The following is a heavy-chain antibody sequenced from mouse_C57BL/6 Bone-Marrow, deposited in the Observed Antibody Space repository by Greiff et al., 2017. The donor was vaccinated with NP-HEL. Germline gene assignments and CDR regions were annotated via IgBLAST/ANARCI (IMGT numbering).Heavy chain of an antibody. Sequence: QVQLQQPGAELVKPGASVKLSCKASGYTFTSYWMHWVKQRPGQGLEWIGMIHPTSGSTNYNEKFKSKATLTVDKSSSTAYMQLVSLTSADSAVYCCARWGMAYWGQGTLVTVSA. V-gene: IGHV1-64*01. CDR1: GYTFTSYW. CDR3: ARWGMAY. CDR2: IHPTSGST. J-gene: IGHJ3*01. D-gene: IGHD2-10*02.